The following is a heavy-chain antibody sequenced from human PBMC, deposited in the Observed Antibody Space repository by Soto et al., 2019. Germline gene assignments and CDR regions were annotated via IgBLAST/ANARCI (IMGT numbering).Heavy chain of an antibody. V-gene: IGHV4-38-2*01. D-gene: IGHD6-13*01. J-gene: IGHJ5*02. CDR1: GYSISSGYY. Sequence: PSETLSLTCAVSGYSISSGYYWGWIRQPPGKGLEWIGSIYHSGSTYYNPSLKSRVTISVDTSKNQFSLKLSSVTAADTAVYYCARGEYSSSWYDVHWFDPWGQGTLVTVSS. CDR3: ARGEYSSSWYDVHWFDP. CDR2: IYHSGST.